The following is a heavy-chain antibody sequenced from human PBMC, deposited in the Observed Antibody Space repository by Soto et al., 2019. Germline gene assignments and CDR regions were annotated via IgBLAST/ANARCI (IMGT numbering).Heavy chain of an antibody. CDR3: ARVYYGSSGYYPFNGTDV. Sequence: QVQLQESGPGLVKPSETLSLTCTVSGGSISSYYWSWIRQPPGKGLAWMGYVYYSGSTNYNPSLMSRVTRSVDTSKNQFSLKLSCVTAADTAVYYWARVYYGSSGYYPFNGTDVWGQGTTVTVSS. J-gene: IGHJ6*02. CDR2: VYYSGST. CDR1: GGSISSYY. V-gene: IGHV4-59*01. D-gene: IGHD3-22*01.